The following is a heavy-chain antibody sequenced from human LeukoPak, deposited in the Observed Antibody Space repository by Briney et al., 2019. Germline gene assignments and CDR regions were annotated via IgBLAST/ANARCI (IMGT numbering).Heavy chain of an antibody. V-gene: IGHV4-39*07. CDR3: ARDATMMGNYFNY. Sequence: SETLSLTCTVSGGSISTSSYYWGWVRQPPGKGLEWIGNIFYSGSTYYSPSLKSRVTISVDTSKNQFSLKLSSVTAADTAVYYCARDATMMGNYFNYWGQGTLVTVSS. D-gene: IGHD5-12*01. J-gene: IGHJ4*02. CDR1: GGSISTSSYY. CDR2: IFYSGST.